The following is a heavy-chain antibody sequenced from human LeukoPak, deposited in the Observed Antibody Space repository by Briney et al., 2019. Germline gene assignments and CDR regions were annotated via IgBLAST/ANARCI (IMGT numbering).Heavy chain of an antibody. V-gene: IGHV3-15*01. CDR2: IKSKTDGGTA. Sequence: GGSLRLSCAASGFTFSNVWMSWVRQTPGKGLEWVGRIKSKTDGGTADYAAPVKGRFTISRDDSKDTLYLQMNSLKTEDTAVYYCTTQSNGGSDSWGRGTLVTVSS. D-gene: IGHD4-23*01. J-gene: IGHJ4*02. CDR1: GFTFSNVW. CDR3: TTQSNGGSDS.